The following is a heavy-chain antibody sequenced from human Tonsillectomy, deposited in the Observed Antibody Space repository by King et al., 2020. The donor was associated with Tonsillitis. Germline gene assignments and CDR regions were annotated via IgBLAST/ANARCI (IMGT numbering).Heavy chain of an antibody. Sequence: VQLVESGAEVTKPGASVKVSCKASGYTFTTYYIHWVRQAPGQGLEWMGWINPNSGGTNYAQKFQGRVAMTRDTSISTAYVELSRLRSDDTAVYYCARVYNWNDGDYWGQGTLVTVSS. CDR2: INPNSGGT. CDR3: ARVYNWNDGDY. V-gene: IGHV1-2*02. J-gene: IGHJ4*02. CDR1: GYTFTTYY. D-gene: IGHD1-20*01.